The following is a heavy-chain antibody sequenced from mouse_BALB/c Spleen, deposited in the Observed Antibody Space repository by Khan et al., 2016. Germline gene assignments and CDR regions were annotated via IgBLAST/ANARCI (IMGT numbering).Heavy chain of an antibody. CDR3: ARDHGSSYGWFSY. D-gene: IGHD1-1*01. V-gene: IGHV9-1*02. CDR2: INTSTGEP. CDR1: GCSFTNYG. Sequence: QIQLVQSGPELKKPGETVKISCKASGCSFTNYGMNWVKQAPGKGLKWMGWINTSTGEPKYDDDFKGRIVFSLETSASTAYLQINNLKNEDMATYFCARDHGSSYGWFSYWGQGTLVTVSA. J-gene: IGHJ3*01.